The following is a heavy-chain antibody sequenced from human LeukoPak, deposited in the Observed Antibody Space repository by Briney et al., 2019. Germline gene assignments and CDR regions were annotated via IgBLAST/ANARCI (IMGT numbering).Heavy chain of an antibody. J-gene: IGHJ5*02. CDR3: ASGADCRTPSCYADYPRNNWFDP. CDR1: GCTFTYYW. Sequence: GGSLRLSCSASGCTFTYYWMTWVRQAPGKGLEWVAKIKQDGSAQYYVDSVKGRFTISRDNAQKSLYLQMNRLRVEDTAVYYCASGADCRTPSCYADYPRNNWFDPWGQGTLVTVSS. D-gene: IGHD2-2*01. V-gene: IGHV3-7*01. CDR2: IKQDGSAQ.